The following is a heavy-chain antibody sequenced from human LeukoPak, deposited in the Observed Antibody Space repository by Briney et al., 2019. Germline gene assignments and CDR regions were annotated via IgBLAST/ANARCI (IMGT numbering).Heavy chain of an antibody. J-gene: IGHJ4*02. CDR3: ARVKTTVTTLDY. V-gene: IGHV3-48*03. CDR1: RXTFSSYD. CDR2: ISGSGSIT. Sequence: PGGSLRLSCAASRXTFSSYDMQWVRQAPGKGLEWVSYISGSGSITYYADSVKGRFTISRDNAKNSLFLQTNSLRAEDTALYYCARVKTTVTTLDYWGQGTLVTVSS. D-gene: IGHD4-17*01.